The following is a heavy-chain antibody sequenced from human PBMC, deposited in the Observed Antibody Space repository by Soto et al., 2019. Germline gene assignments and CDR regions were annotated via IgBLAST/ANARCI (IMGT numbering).Heavy chain of an antibody. CDR1: GFTFSDYY. D-gene: IGHD3-10*01. V-gene: IGHV3-11*03. CDR3: AIHLPYYYGSGSSYKGFDD. Sequence: GSLRLSCAASGFTFSDYYMSWIRQAPGKGLEWVSYISSSSSYTNYADSVKGRFTISRDNAKNSLYLQMNSLRAEDTAVYYCAIHLPYYYGSGSSYKGFDDWGQGT. CDR2: ISSSSSYT. J-gene: IGHJ4*02.